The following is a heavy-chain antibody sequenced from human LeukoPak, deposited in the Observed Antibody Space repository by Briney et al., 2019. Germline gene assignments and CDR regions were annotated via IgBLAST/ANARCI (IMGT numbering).Heavy chain of an antibody. CDR3: AKDRRQTAYYYDSVVAGVGY. J-gene: IGHJ4*02. V-gene: IGHV3-33*06. CDR1: GFTFSSYG. CDR2: IWYDGSNK. D-gene: IGHD3-22*01. Sequence: GRSLRLSCAASGFTFSSYGMHWVRQAPGKGLEWVAVIWYDGSNKYYADSVKGRFTISRDNSKNTLYLQMNSLRAEDTAVYYCAKDRRQTAYYYDSVVAGVGYWGQGTLVTVSS.